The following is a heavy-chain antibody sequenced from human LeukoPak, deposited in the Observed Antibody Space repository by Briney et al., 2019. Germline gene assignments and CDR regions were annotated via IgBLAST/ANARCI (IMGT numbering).Heavy chain of an antibody. CDR3: AREGTYYYGSGTTATLNYYYYGMDV. J-gene: IGHJ6*02. CDR2: ISGSGGST. D-gene: IGHD3-10*01. V-gene: IGHV3-23*01. Sequence: GGSLRLSCAASGFTFSSYAMSWVRQAPGKGLEWVSAISGSGGSTYSADSVKGRFTISRDNSKNTLYLQMNSLRAEDTAVYYCAREGTYYYGSGTTATLNYYYYGMDVWGQGTTVTVSS. CDR1: GFTFSSYA.